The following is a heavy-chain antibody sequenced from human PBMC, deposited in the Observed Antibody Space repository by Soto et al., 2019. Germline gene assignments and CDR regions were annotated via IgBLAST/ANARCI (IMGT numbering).Heavy chain of an antibody. CDR2: INYSGRT. V-gene: IGHV4-31*03. J-gene: IGHJ5*02. CDR3: ARDYNRRPVGWFDP. CDR1: GGSVSSGSYY. Sequence: SETLSLTCTVSGGSVSSGSYYWSWIRQPPGKGLEWIGHINYSGRTYYNSSLKSRVSISVDTSKNQFSLKLSSVTAADTAIYYCARDYNRRPVGWFDPWGQGTLVTVSS. D-gene: IGHD3-10*01.